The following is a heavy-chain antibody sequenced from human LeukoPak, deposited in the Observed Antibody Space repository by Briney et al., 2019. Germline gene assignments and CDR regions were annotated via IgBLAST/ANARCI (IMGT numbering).Heavy chain of an antibody. CDR2: IKEDGSEK. J-gene: IGHJ4*02. Sequence: GGSLRLSCAASGFTFSSYWMSWVCQAPGKGLEWVANIKEDGSEKYYVDSVKGRFTISRDNAKNSLYLQMNSLRAEDTAVYYCARDIIHSSGLPNYWGQGTLVTVSS. CDR3: ARDIIHSSGLPNY. D-gene: IGHD3-22*01. V-gene: IGHV3-7*01. CDR1: GFTFSSYW.